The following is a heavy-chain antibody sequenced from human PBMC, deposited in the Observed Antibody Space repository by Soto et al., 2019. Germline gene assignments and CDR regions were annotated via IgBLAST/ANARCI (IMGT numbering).Heavy chain of an antibody. CDR1: GGSISSYY. Sequence: SETLSLTCTVSGGSISSYYWSWIRQPPGKGLEWIGYIYYSGSTYYADSVKGRFTISRDNSKNTLYLQMNSLRAEDTAVYYCAKAPYQGSGSYYPYYYYGMDVWGQGTTVTVSS. CDR2: IYYSGST. D-gene: IGHD3-10*01. V-gene: IGHV4-59*01. J-gene: IGHJ6*02. CDR3: AKAPYQGSGSYYPYYYYGMDV.